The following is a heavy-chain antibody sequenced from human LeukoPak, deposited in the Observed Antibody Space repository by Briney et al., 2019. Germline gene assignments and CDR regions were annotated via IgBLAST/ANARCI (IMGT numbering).Heavy chain of an antibody. CDR2: IYPGDSDT. CDR1: GYSFTNYW. V-gene: IGHV5-51*01. D-gene: IGHD6-19*01. CDR3: AGSTQYSSGWYYFDY. Sequence: GESLKISCKGSGYSFTNYWIGWVRQMPGKGLEWMGIIYPGDSDTRYSPSFQGQVTISADKSISTAYLQWSSLKASDTAMYYCAGSTQYSSGWYYFDYWGQGTLVTVSS. J-gene: IGHJ4*02.